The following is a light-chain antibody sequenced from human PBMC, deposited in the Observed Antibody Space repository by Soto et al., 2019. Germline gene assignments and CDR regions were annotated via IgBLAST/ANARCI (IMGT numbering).Light chain of an antibody. Sequence: SVLTQPPSASGSPGQSVTISCTGTSSDVGNYNYVSWYQQYPGKAPKLMIYEVNKRPSGVPDRFSGSKSGNTASLTVSGLQAEDEADYYCTSYAAGKNVVFGGGTKLTVL. CDR2: EVN. J-gene: IGLJ2*01. CDR1: SSDVGNYNY. CDR3: TSYAAGKNVV. V-gene: IGLV2-8*01.